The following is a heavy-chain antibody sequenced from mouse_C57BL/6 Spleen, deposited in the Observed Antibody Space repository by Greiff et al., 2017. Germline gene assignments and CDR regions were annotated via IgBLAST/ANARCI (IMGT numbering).Heavy chain of an antibody. J-gene: IGHJ2*01. Sequence: QVQLQQPGAELVRPGSSVKLSCKASGYTFTSYWMDWVKQRPGQGLEWIGNIYPSDSETHYNQKFKDKATLTVDTSSSTAYMQLSSLTSEDSAVXYGAREAVTTVVTDDWGQGTTLTVSS. CDR3: AREAVTTVVTDD. CDR2: IYPSDSET. V-gene: IGHV1-61*01. CDR1: GYTFTSYW. D-gene: IGHD1-1*01.